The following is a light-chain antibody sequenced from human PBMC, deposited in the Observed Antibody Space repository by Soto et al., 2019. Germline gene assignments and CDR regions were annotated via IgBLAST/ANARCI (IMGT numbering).Light chain of an antibody. J-gene: IGKJ1*01. CDR3: QQYNSSPT. CDR1: QSISSW. V-gene: IGKV1-5*03. Sequence: DIQMTQSPSTLSASVGDRVTITCRASQSISSWLAWYQQKPGKAPKLLIYKASSLESGVPSRFSGSGSGTEFTLTISSLQPDDVATYYCQQYNSSPTFGQGTKVEIK. CDR2: KAS.